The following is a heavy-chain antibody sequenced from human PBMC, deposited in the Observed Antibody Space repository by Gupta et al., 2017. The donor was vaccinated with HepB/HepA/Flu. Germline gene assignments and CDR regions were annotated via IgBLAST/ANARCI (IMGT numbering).Heavy chain of an antibody. J-gene: IGHJ4*02. Sequence: QVQLVQSGAEVKKPGASVKVSCKTSGYPFTTYYIHWVRQAPGQGLEWMGRINPSGGSTSYTQKFQGRVTMTRDTSTSTVYMELSSLRSDDTAVYYCARESHWGQGTLVTVSS. V-gene: IGHV1-46*01. CDR1: GYPFTTYY. CDR3: ARESH. CDR2: INPSGGST.